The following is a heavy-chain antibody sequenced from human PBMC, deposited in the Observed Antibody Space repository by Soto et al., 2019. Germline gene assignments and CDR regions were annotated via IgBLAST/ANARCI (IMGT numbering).Heavy chain of an antibody. CDR2: ISSSSSYI. J-gene: IGHJ3*02. CDR3: ARAGSGWYGGAFDI. D-gene: IGHD6-19*01. CDR1: GFTFSSYS. V-gene: IGHV3-21*01. Sequence: GGSLRLSCAASGFTFSSYSMNWVRQAPGKGLEWVSSISSSSSYIYYADSVKGRFTISRDNAKNSLYLQMNSLRAEDTAVYYCARAGSGWYGGAFDIWGQGTMVTVSS.